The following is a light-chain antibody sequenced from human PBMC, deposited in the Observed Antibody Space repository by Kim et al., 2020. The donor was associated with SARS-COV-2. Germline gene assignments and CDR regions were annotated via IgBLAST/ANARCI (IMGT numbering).Light chain of an antibody. J-gene: IGLJ1*01. Sequence: SSELTQDPAVSVALGQTVRITCQGDSLRTYYASWYPQKPGQAPILVIYGKNTRPSGIPVRFSGSSSGNTASLTVTGAQAVDEADYYCNFWDNSGVHVVFG. CDR3: NFWDNSGVHVV. CDR1: SLRTYY. CDR2: GKN. V-gene: IGLV3-19*01.